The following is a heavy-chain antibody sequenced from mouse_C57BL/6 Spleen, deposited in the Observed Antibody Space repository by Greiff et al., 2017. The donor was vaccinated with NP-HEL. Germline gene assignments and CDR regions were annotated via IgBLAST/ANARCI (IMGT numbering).Heavy chain of an antibody. CDR3: ARLEDI. CDR1: GFSLTSYG. Sequence: VQRKQSGPGLVAPSQSLSITCTGSGFSLTSYGVHWVRQPPGKGLEWLGVIWAGGSTNYNSALMSRLSISKDNSKSQVFLKMNSLQTDDTAMYYCARLEDIWGQGTTLTVSS. D-gene: IGHD1-3*01. CDR2: IWAGGST. V-gene: IGHV2-9*02. J-gene: IGHJ2*01.